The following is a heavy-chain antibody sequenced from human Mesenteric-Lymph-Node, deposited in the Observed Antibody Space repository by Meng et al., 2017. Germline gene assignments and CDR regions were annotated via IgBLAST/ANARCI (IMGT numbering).Heavy chain of an antibody. CDR3: TRGFASGRYRADS. V-gene: IGHV3-49*04. J-gene: IGHJ5*02. Sequence: GEPLKISCTASGFTFGDYAVSWVRQAPGKGLEWVSFIRSKAYGGTTEYAASVKGRFTISRDDSKSIAYLQMNSLKPEDTAVYYCTRGFASGRYRADSWGQGTLVTVSS. CDR1: GFTFGDYA. D-gene: IGHD1-26*01. CDR2: IRSKAYGGTT.